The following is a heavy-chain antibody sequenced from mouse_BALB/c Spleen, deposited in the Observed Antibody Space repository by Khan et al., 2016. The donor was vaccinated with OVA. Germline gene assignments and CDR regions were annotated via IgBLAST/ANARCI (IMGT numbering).Heavy chain of an antibody. CDR2: INPYNAGT. D-gene: IGHD4-1*01. J-gene: IGHJ3*01. CDR1: GYTFSNYV. Sequence: VRLQQSGPELVEPGASVKMSCKASGYTFSNYVIHWMKQKPGQGLEWIAYINPYNAGTRYNEKFKGKATLTSDISSTTAYMELNSLTSEDSAVYYWAREASTWDFSFPYWGQGTLVTVSA. V-gene: IGHV1S136*01. CDR3: AREASTWDFSFPY.